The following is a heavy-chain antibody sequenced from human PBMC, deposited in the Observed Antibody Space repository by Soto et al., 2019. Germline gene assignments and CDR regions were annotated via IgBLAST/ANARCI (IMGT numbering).Heavy chain of an antibody. CDR3: ARGEQYSGRIFDY. CDR1: GDSVSSNSAG. CDR2: TYYRSKWYY. V-gene: IGHV6-1*01. J-gene: IGHJ4*01. Sequence: SQTLSLTCAITGDSVSSNSAGWSWVRQSPSRGLEWLGRTYYRSKWYYEYAVSVRGRVTINPDTSKNQYSLQLNSVTPEDTAVYFCARGEQYSGRIFDYWGQGTLVTVSS. D-gene: IGHD1-26*01.